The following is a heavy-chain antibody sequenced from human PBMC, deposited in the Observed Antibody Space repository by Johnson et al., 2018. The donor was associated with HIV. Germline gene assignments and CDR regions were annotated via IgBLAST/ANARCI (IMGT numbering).Heavy chain of an antibody. D-gene: IGHD4-17*01. CDR3: ARAMYADDYGDYLFLAPRLDAFDI. Sequence: VQLVESGGGLVQPGGSLRLSCAASGFTFSSYWMHWVRQAPGKGLVWVSRINSDGSSTSYADYVKGRFSISRDNSKNTLFLDMNSLRAEDTAVYYCARAMYADDYGDYLFLAPRLDAFDIWCQGTMVTVSS. J-gene: IGHJ3*02. CDR1: GFTFSSYW. CDR2: INSDGSST. V-gene: IGHV3-74*02.